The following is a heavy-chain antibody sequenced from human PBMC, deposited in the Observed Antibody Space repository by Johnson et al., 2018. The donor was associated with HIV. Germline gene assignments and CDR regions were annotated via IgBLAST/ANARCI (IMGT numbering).Heavy chain of an antibody. V-gene: IGHV3-43D*03. CDR3: AKTALVQSIWDAFDI. Sequence: VQLVESGGVVVHPGGSLRLSCETSRFTFDDYAMHWVRQAPGKGLEWVSAISWDGGSTYYGDSVKGRSTISRDNSTNSLYLQMNILRAEDTALYYCAKTALVQSIWDAFDIWGQVTMVTVSS. CDR1: RFTFDDYA. J-gene: IGHJ3*02. CDR2: ISWDGGST. D-gene: IGHD6-6*01.